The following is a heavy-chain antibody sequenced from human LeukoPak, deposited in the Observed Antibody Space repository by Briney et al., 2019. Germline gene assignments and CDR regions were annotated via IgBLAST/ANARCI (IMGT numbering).Heavy chain of an antibody. D-gene: IGHD1-7*01. CDR1: SYSISIDYY. J-gene: IGHJ4*02. V-gene: IGHV4-38-2*01. Sequence: SETLSLTCAVSSYSISIDYYWGWIRQPPGKGLEWIGSIYHSGGTYYNPSLKSRVTLSVDTSKNQFSLKLSSVTAADTAVYYCARVGWNFKYYFDYWGQGTLVTVSS. CDR2: IYHSGGT. CDR3: ARVGWNFKYYFDY.